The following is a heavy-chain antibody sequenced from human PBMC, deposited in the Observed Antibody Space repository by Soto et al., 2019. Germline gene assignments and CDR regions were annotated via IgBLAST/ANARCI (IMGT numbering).Heavy chain of an antibody. J-gene: IGHJ3*02. D-gene: IGHD2-2*01. CDR2: ISSSSSYI. CDR3: ARAPTPYVVPAAVGAFDI. V-gene: IGHV3-21*01. Sequence: LRLSCAASGFTFSSYSMNWVRQAPGKGLEWVSSISSSSSYIYYADSVKGRFTISRDNAKNSLYLQMNSLRAEDTAVYYCARAPTPYVVPAAVGAFDIWGQGTMVTVSS. CDR1: GFTFSSYS.